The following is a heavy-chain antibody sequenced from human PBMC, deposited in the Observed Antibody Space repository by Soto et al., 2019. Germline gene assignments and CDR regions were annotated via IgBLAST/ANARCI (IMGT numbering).Heavy chain of an antibody. CDR3: ARDLIPAIVVVVAATADAIDI. CDR1: GGTFSSYA. V-gene: IGHV1-69*06. CDR2: IIPIFGTA. Sequence: WASVKVSCKASGGTFSSYAISWVRQAPGQGLEWMGGIIPIFGTANYAQKLQGRVTMTADKSTSTAYMELRSLRSDDTAVYYCARDLIPAIVVVVAATADAIDIWGQGTMVTVSS. J-gene: IGHJ3*02. D-gene: IGHD2-15*01.